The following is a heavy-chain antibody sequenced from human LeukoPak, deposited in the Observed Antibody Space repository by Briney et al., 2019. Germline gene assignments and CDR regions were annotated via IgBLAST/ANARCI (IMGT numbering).Heavy chain of an antibody. CDR3: ARDGRFYSSGWKPFDY. Sequence: ASVKVSCKASGYTFTSYGISWVRQAPGQGLEWMGWISAYNGNTNYAQKLQGRVTMTTDTSTSTAYMELRSLGSDDTAVYYCARDGRFYSSGWKPFDYWGQGTLVTVSS. CDR2: ISAYNGNT. V-gene: IGHV1-18*01. J-gene: IGHJ4*02. CDR1: GYTFTSYG. D-gene: IGHD6-19*01.